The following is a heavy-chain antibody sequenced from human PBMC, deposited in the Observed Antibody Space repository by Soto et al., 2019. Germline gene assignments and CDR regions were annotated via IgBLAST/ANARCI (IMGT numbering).Heavy chain of an antibody. CDR2: ISSSGGST. CDR3: AKNDYYDNSCPL. V-gene: IGHV3-23*01. Sequence: GGSLRLSCAASGFTFSSYAMSWVRQAPGKGLEWVSAISSSGGSTYYADSVKGRFTISRDNSKNTLYLQMNSLRAEDTAVYYCAKNDYYDNSCPLWGQGTLVTVSS. D-gene: IGHD3-22*01. J-gene: IGHJ4*02. CDR1: GFTFSSYA.